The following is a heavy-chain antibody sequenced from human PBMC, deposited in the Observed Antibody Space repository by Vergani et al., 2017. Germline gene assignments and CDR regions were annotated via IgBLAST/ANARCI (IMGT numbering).Heavy chain of an antibody. D-gene: IGHD3-9*01. CDR3: ARVMYRDEASTGYRLEGMDI. CDR1: GGSISSGGYS. CDR2: IYHSGST. V-gene: IGHV4-30-2*01. Sequence: QVQLEESGPGLVKPSQTLSLTCAVSGGSISSGGYSWSWIRQPPGKGLEWIGYIYHSGSTNYNPSLNSRVTMSVDTSKNQFSLKLRSVTAADTAVYFCARVMYRDEASTGYRLEGMDIWGQGTTVTISS. J-gene: IGHJ6*02.